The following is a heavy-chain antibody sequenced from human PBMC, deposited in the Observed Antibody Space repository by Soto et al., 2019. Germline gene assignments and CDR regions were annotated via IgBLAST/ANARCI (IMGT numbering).Heavy chain of an antibody. J-gene: IGHJ4*02. CDR2: ISYDGSNK. D-gene: IGHD6-19*01. CDR3: AKDVGIAVAGSDY. Sequence: GGSLRLSCAASGFTFSSYGMHWVRQAPGKGLEWVAVISYDGSNKYYADSVKGRFTISRDNSKNTLYLQMNSLRAEDTAVYYCAKDVGIAVAGSDYWGQGTLVTVSS. V-gene: IGHV3-30*18. CDR1: GFTFSSYG.